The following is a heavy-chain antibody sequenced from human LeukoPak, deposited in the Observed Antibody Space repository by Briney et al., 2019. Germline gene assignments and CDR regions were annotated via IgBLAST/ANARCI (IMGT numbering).Heavy chain of an antibody. V-gene: IGHV3-48*04. Sequence: GGSLRLSCAASGFTFSRYSMNWVRQAPGKGLEWVSYISRSSSTIHYADSVKGRFTISRDNAKSSLFLQMNSLRAEDTAVFYCAKDLRYFDWLLQPGGIFDYWGQGTLVTVSS. CDR2: ISRSSSTI. J-gene: IGHJ4*02. CDR1: GFTFSRYS. D-gene: IGHD3-9*01. CDR3: AKDLRYFDWLLQPGGIFDY.